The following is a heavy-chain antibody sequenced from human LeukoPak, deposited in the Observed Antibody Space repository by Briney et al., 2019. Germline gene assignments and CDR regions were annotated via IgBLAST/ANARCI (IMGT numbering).Heavy chain of an antibody. V-gene: IGHV1-18*01. D-gene: IGHD2-15*01. CDR3: ARVQEGCSGGSCELGWYFDL. J-gene: IGHJ2*01. CDR1: GDTFTSYG. Sequence: ASVKVSCKASGDTFTSYGISWVRQAPGQGLEWMGWISAYNGNTNYAQKLQGGVTMTTDTSTSTAYMELRSLRSDDTAVYYCARVQEGCSGGSCELGWYFDLWGRGTLVNVSS. CDR2: ISAYNGNT.